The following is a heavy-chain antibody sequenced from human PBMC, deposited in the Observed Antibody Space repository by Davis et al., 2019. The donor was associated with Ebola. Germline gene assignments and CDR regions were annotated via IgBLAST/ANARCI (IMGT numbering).Heavy chain of an antibody. Sequence: GESLKISCAASGFTFSGSVMHWVRQASGKGLEWVGRIRSKANSYATAYAASVKGRFTISRDDSKNTAYLQMNSLKTEDTAVYYCTRQQLLLSVDYYGMDVWGQGTTVTVSS. J-gene: IGHJ6*02. CDR1: GFTFSGSV. CDR3: TRQQLLLSVDYYGMDV. CDR2: IRSKANSYAT. V-gene: IGHV3-73*01. D-gene: IGHD2-2*01.